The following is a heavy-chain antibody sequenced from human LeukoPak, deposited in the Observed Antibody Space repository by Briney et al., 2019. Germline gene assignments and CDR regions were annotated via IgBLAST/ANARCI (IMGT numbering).Heavy chain of an antibody. D-gene: IGHD2-15*01. Sequence: PGGSLRLSCAASGFTFSSYAMSWVRQAPGKGLEWVSAISGSGGSTYYADSVKGRFTISRVNSKNTLYLQMNSLRAEDTAVYYCAIDRGYCSGGSCYSERDYWGQGTLVTVSS. CDR2: ISGSGGST. CDR1: GFTFSSYA. CDR3: AIDRGYCSGGSCYSERDY. J-gene: IGHJ4*02. V-gene: IGHV3-23*01.